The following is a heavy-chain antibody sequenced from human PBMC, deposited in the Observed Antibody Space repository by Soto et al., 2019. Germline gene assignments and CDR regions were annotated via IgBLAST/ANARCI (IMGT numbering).Heavy chain of an antibody. Sequence: GGSLRLSCAASGFTFSSYAMSWVRQAPGKGLEWVSAISGSGGSTYYADSVKGRFTISRDNSKNTLYLQMNSLRAEDTAVYYCARQSLYNWNDAFWPDHYYYYMDVWGKGTTVTVSS. V-gene: IGHV3-23*01. D-gene: IGHD1-20*01. CDR3: ARQSLYNWNDAFWPDHYYYYMDV. J-gene: IGHJ6*03. CDR1: GFTFSSYA. CDR2: ISGSGGST.